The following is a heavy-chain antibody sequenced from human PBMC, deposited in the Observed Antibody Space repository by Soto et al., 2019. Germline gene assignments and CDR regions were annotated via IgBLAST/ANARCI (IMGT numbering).Heavy chain of an antibody. D-gene: IGHD3-16*01. CDR2: INHNSGGT. V-gene: IGHV1-2*04. Sequence: ASVKVSCKASGYTFTGYYMHWVRQAPGQGLEWMGWINHNSGGTDYAQKLQGWVTMTRDTSISTACMELSRLRSDDTAVYSCEGGDAGGQYYFDYWGQGTLVTVSS. CDR1: GYTFTGYY. J-gene: IGHJ4*02. CDR3: EGGDAGGQYYFDY.